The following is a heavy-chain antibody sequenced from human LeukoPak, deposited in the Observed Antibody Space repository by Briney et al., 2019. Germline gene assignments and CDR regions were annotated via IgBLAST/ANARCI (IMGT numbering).Heavy chain of an antibody. D-gene: IGHD3-22*01. CDR1: GLRFSSYT. CDR3: VRDVNPDHTMIAEVDPDY. V-gene: IGHV3-21*01. J-gene: IGHJ4*02. CDR2: ISSSGRYI. Sequence: GGSLRLSCADSGLRFSSYTMAWVRQAPGKGLEWVSAISSSGRYIYYSDSVKGRFTISRDNARNSLFLQMNSLRDEDTAVYYCVRDVNPDHTMIAEVDPDYWGQGTLVTVSS.